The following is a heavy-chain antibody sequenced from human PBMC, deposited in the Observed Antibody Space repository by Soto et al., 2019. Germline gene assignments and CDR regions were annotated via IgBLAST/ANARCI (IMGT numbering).Heavy chain of an antibody. J-gene: IGHJ6*02. Sequence: EVHLVESGGGLVKPGGSLRLSCAVSGFTFSTCTMNWVRQAPGKGLEWVSSISPSTSHIYYADSVKGRFNISRDNAKNSLFLQMNRLRAEDTAVYYCSGCSGGACHQTYGMDVWGQGNTVTVSS. CDR1: GFTFSTCT. V-gene: IGHV3-21*01. CDR3: SGCSGGACHQTYGMDV. D-gene: IGHD2-15*01. CDR2: ISPSTSHI.